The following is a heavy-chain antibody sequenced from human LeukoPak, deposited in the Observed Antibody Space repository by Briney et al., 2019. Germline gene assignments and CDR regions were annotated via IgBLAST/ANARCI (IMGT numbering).Heavy chain of an antibody. D-gene: IGHD1-26*01. V-gene: IGHV3-7*01. CDR1: APTFVTTG. Sequence: GRCLRLSCAVAAPTFVTTGMSSGRQAPGEWREWDANIKQDAREKNYVDSVKGRFTISRATAKNSLCLQMSSLKAEDTAVYYCARDIALSIVGARGHFDYWGQGTLVTVSS. CDR2: IKQDAREK. CDR3: ARDIALSIVGARGHFDY. J-gene: IGHJ4*02.